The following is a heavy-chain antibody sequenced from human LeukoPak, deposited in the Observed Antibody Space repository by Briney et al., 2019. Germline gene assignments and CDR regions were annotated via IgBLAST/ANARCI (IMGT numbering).Heavy chain of an antibody. Sequence: GGSLRLSCAASGFTLSSYAMSWVRQAPGKGLEWVSAISGSGGSTYYADSVKGRFTISRDNSKNTLYLQMNSLRAEDTAAYYCGYGSGSYGGSEWGQGTLVTVSS. CDR3: GYGSGSYGGSE. V-gene: IGHV3-23*01. CDR1: GFTLSSYA. D-gene: IGHD3-10*01. CDR2: ISGSGGST. J-gene: IGHJ4*02.